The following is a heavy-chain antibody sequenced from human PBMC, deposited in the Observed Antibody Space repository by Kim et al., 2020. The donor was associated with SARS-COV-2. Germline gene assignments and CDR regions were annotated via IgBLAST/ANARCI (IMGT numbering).Heavy chain of an antibody. CDR1: GFTFSSHR. D-gene: IGHD3-9*01. CDR2: ISSSNDI. CDR3: ARDSYDILTGYPFKYGMDV. V-gene: IGHV3-21*04. Sequence: GGSLRLSCAASGFTFSSHRMNWVRQAPGKGLEWVSSISSSNDIYYADSVKGRFTISRDNAKNSLYLQMNSLRADDTAVYYCARDSYDILTGYPFKYGMDVWGQGTTITVSS. J-gene: IGHJ6*02.